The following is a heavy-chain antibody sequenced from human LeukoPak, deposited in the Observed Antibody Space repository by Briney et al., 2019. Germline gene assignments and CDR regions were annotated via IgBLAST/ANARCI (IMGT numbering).Heavy chain of an antibody. Sequence: SETLSLTCAVYGGSFSGYYWSWIRQPPGKGLEWIGEINHSGSTNYNPSLKSRVTISVDTSKNQFSLKLSSVTAADTAVYYCARGAGYSSPFDYWGQGTLVTVSS. J-gene: IGHJ4*02. V-gene: IGHV4-34*01. CDR1: GGSFSGYY. CDR3: ARGAGYSSPFDY. CDR2: INHSGST. D-gene: IGHD6-13*01.